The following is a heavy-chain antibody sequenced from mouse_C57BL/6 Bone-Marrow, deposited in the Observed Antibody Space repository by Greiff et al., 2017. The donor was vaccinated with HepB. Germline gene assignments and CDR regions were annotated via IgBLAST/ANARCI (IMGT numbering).Heavy chain of an antibody. Sequence: EGSLKLSCAASGFSFNTYAMNWVRQAPGKGLEWVARIRSKSNNYATYYADSVKDRFTISRDDSESMLYLQMNNLKTEDTAMYYCVRNYYGSMDYWGQGTSVTVSS. CDR3: VRNYYGSMDY. D-gene: IGHD1-1*01. J-gene: IGHJ4*01. CDR1: GFSFNTYA. V-gene: IGHV10-1*01. CDR2: IRSKSNNYAT.